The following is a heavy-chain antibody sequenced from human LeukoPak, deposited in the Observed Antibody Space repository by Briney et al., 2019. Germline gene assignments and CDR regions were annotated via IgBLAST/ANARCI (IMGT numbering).Heavy chain of an antibody. J-gene: IGHJ4*02. V-gene: IGHV4-34*01. CDR3: ARDYSSGWYTPFY. D-gene: IGHD6-19*01. Sequence: PSETLSLTCAVYGGSFSGYYCSWIRQPPGKGLEWIGEINHSGSTNYNPSLKSRVTITVDASKNQFSLKLNSVTAADTAFYYCARDYSSGWYTPFYWGQGTLVTVSS. CDR1: GGSFSGYY. CDR2: INHSGST.